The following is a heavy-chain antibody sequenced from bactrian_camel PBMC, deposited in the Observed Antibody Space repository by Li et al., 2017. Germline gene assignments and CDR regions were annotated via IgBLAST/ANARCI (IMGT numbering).Heavy chain of an antibody. CDR2: VSSAGRR. V-gene: IGHV3S55*01. J-gene: IGHJ4*01. CDR1: GFSFDASD. CDR3: VRDPYIDVAT. Sequence: HVQLVESGGGSVQVGETLRLSCTASGFSFDASDMGWYRQIPGSACELVSSVSSAGRRYYADSVRGRFTISRDNAKNTVSLQMHSLKREDTGVYYCVRDPYIDVATWGQGTQVTVS. D-gene: IGHD2*01.